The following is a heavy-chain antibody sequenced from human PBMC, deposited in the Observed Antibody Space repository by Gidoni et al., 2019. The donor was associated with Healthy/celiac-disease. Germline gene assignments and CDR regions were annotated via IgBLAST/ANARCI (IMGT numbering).Heavy chain of an antibody. Sequence: QVQLQQWGAGLLKPSETLSLTCAVSGGSFSGYYWSWIRQPPGKGLEWIGEINHSGSTNYNPSLKSRVTISVDTSKNQFSLKLSSVTAADTAVYYCARERAYCSSTSCYHRHVDYWGQGTLVTVSS. J-gene: IGHJ4*02. V-gene: IGHV4-34*01. D-gene: IGHD2-2*01. CDR1: GGSFSGYY. CDR2: INHSGST. CDR3: ARERAYCSSTSCYHRHVDY.